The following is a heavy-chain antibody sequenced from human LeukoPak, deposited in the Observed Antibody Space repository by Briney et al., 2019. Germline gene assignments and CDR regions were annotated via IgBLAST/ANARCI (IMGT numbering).Heavy chain of an antibody. CDR1: GGSISSSSYY. V-gene: IGHV4-61*05. Sequence: SETLSLTCTVSGGSISSSSYYWGWIRQPPGKGLEYIGYVHLSGSTRYDPSLASRVTLSTDTSKNQFSLKLSSVTAADTAIYYCARLGFGDLLSHYYYYMDVWGKGTTVTVSS. CDR2: VHLSGST. D-gene: IGHD3-10*01. CDR3: ARLGFGDLLSHYYYYMDV. J-gene: IGHJ6*03.